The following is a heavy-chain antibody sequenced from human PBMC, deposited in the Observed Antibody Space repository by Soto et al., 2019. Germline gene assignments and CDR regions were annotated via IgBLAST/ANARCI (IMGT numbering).Heavy chain of an antibody. J-gene: IGHJ5*02. CDR1: GGSFSGYY. D-gene: IGHD2-8*01. CDR2: INHSGST. CDR3: ASLKWARVYDFPTTGLRFDP. V-gene: IGHV4-34*01. Sequence: SETLSLTCAVYGGSFSGYYWSWIRQPPGKGLEWIGEINHSGSTNYNPSLKSRVTISVDTSKNQFSLKLSSVTAADTAVYYCASLKWARVYDFPTTGLRFDPWGQGTLVTVSS.